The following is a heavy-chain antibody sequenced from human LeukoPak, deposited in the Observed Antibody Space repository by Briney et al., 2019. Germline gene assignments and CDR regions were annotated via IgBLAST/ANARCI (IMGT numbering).Heavy chain of an antibody. J-gene: IGHJ4*02. D-gene: IGHD6-19*01. CDR2: ISSSSSYI. CDR3: ARVFGSGWTVDY. Sequence: GGSLRLSCAASGFTFSSYSMNWVRQAPGKGLEWVSSISSSSSYIYYADSVKGRFTISRDNAKNSLYLQMNSLRAEDTAVYYCARVFGSGWTVDYWGQGTLVTVSS. V-gene: IGHV3-21*01. CDR1: GFTFSSYS.